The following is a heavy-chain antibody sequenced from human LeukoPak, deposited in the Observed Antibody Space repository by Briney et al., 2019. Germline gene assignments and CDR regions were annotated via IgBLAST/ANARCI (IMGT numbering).Heavy chain of an antibody. CDR3: AREAIGYSSS. Sequence: GGSLRLSCAASGFTFNTYSMNWVRQAPGKGLEWVSYIDSGSGTIYYADSVKGRFTISRDNAKSSLYLQMNSLRDDDTAVYYCAREAIGYSSSWGQGTLVTVSS. CDR1: GFTFNTYS. V-gene: IGHV3-48*02. J-gene: IGHJ4*02. D-gene: IGHD6-13*01. CDR2: IDSGSGTI.